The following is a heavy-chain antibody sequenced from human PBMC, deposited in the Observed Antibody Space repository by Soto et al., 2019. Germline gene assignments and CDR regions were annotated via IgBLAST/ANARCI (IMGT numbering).Heavy chain of an antibody. CDR3: ARGPFRPSAMDV. D-gene: IGHD3-10*01. CDR2: TIPALGKT. J-gene: IGHJ6*02. V-gene: IGHV1-69*10. Sequence: GASVKVSCKTSGDNFNKNFFTWVRQAPGQGLEWMGGTIPALGKTHYIEKFQGRVTITVDDATRTVYMEVRDLTSEDTAIYYCARGPFRPSAMDVWGQGTTVTVSS. CDR1: GDNFNKNF.